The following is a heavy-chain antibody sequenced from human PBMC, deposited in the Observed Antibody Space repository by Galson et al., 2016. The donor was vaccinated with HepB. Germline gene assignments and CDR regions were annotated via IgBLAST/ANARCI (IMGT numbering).Heavy chain of an antibody. V-gene: IGHV4-39*01. CDR2: VYHTGST. Sequence: SETLSLTCTVSDGSISTSSFSWGWIRQPPGKGLEWIGIVYHTGSTYYHPSLKSRLTISVDTSNQQFSLRLTSVIAADTSVYYCARRQMSSDVFDTWGPGTMVTVFS. J-gene: IGHJ3*02. D-gene: IGHD1-26*01. CDR1: DGSISTSSFS. CDR3: ARRQMSSDVFDT.